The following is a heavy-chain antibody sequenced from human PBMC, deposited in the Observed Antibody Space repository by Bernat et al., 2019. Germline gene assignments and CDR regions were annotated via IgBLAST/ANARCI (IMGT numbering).Heavy chain of an antibody. D-gene: IGHD6-6*01. J-gene: IGHJ6*02. CDR2: IKSKTDGGTT. Sequence: EVQLVESGGGLVKPGGSLRLSCAASGFTFSNAWMNWVRQAPGKGLEWVGRIKSKTDGGTTDYAAPVKGRFTISRDDRKNTLYLQMNSLKTEDTAVYYCSTGLAARPIYPRRYDYDYDGMDVWGQGTTVTVSS. CDR3: STGLAARPIYPRRYDYDYDGMDV. CDR1: GFTFSNAW. V-gene: IGHV3-15*07.